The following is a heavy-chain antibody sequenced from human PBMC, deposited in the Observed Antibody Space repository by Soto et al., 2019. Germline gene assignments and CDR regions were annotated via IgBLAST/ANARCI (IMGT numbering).Heavy chain of an antibody. V-gene: IGHV4-34*01. D-gene: IGHD2-15*01. J-gene: IGHJ5*02. CDR3: ARVGVVVAATSWFDP. CDR1: GLSFSGYY. Sequence: PSETLSLTCGVYGLSFSGYYWILIRPPQGKGLEWIGEINHSGSTNYNPSLKSRVTISVDTSKNQFSLKLSSVTAADTAVYYCARVGVVVAATSWFDPWGQGTLVNVSS. CDR2: INHSGST.